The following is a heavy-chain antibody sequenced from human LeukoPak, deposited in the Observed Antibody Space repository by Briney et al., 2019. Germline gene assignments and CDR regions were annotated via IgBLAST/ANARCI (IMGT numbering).Heavy chain of an antibody. CDR2: ISAYNGNT. V-gene: IGHV1-18*01. CDR1: GYTFTSYG. D-gene: IGHD2-15*01. CDR3: ARTIPAWVVFDI. J-gene: IGHJ3*02. Sequence: ASVKVSCKASGYTFTSYGISWVRQAPGQGLEWMGWISAYNGNTNYAQKLQGRVTMTTDTSTSTAYMELRSLRSDDTALYYCARTIPAWVVFDIWGQGTMVTVSS.